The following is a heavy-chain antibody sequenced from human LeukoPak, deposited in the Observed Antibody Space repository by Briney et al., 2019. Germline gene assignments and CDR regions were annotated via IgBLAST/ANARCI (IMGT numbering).Heavy chain of an antibody. Sequence: GGSLRLSCAASGFTVSNNYISWVRQAPGKGLEWASVMYSGGSTNYADSVKGRFIISRDDSKNILDLQMNSLKTEDTAVYYCARGNYATTGPGALDIWGRGTMVTVSS. CDR3: ARGNYATTGPGALDI. J-gene: IGHJ3*02. V-gene: IGHV3-53*01. CDR1: GFTVSNNY. CDR2: MYSGGST. D-gene: IGHD1-26*01.